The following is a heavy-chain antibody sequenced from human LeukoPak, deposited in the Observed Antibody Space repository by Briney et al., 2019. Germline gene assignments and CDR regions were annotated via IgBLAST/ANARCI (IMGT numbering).Heavy chain of an antibody. J-gene: IGHJ4*02. CDR1: GYSISSGYY. CDR2: IYHSGST. CDR3: ARRSSGSGGDY. D-gene: IGHD3-10*01. V-gene: IGHV4-38-2*01. Sequence: SETLSLTCAVSGYSISSGYYWGWIRQPPGKGLEWIGSIYHSGSTYYNPSLKSRVTISVDTSKNQFSLKLSSLTAADTAVYYCARRSSGSGGDYWGQGTLVTVSS.